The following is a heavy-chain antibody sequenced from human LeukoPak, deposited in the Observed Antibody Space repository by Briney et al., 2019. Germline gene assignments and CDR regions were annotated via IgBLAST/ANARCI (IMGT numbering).Heavy chain of an antibody. CDR3: TRDRLLWFGEDHYGMDV. J-gene: IGHJ6*04. CDR1: RYTLTSYG. V-gene: IGHV1-18*01. D-gene: IGHD3-10*01. Sequence: ASEKVSCKASRYTLTSYGLSWVRQAPGQGLEWMGWIIAYNVNTNYAQKLQGRVTMATDTSTSTAYMELRSLRSDDTAVYYCTRDRLLWFGEDHYGMDVWGKGTTVTVSS. CDR2: IIAYNVNT.